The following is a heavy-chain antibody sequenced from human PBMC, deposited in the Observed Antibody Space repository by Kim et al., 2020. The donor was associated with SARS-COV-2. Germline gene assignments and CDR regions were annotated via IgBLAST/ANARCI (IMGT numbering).Heavy chain of an antibody. CDR1: GFTFSSYE. Sequence: GGSLRLSCAASGFTFSSYEMNWVRQAPGMGLEWISYISSSGSTIYYADSVKGRFTISRDNAKNSLYLQMNSLRAEDTAVYYCAREYAYGDYASNGMDVWGQGTTVTVSS. CDR2: ISSSGSTI. D-gene: IGHD4-17*01. J-gene: IGHJ6*02. CDR3: AREYAYGDYASNGMDV. V-gene: IGHV3-48*03.